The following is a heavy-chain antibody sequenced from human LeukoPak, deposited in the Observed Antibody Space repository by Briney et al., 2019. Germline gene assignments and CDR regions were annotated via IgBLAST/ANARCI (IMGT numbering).Heavy chain of an antibody. J-gene: IGHJ4*02. D-gene: IGHD5-18*01. CDR3: ARASTESEKSTMDTGVDY. CDR1: GGSISSGGYY. V-gene: IGHV4-31*03. CDR2: IYYSGST. Sequence: PSETLSLTCTVSGGSISSGGYYWSWIRQHPGKGLEWIGYIYYSGSTYYNPSLKSRVTISVDTSKNQFSLKLSSVTAADTAVYYCARASTESEKSTMDTGVDYWGQGTLVTVSS.